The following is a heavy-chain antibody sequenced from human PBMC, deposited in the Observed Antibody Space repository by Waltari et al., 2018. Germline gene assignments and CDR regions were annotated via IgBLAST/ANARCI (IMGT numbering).Heavy chain of an antibody. J-gene: IGHJ4*02. CDR1: GYSISSGYY. CDR2: IYHSGRP. D-gene: IGHD3-9*01. V-gene: IGHV4-38-2*01. Sequence: QVQLQESGPGLVKPSETLSLTCAVSGYSISSGYYWGWIRQPPGKGREWIGRIYHSGRPYYNPALKGRVTISVDTSKNQFSRKLSSVTAADTAVYYCARHHDILTGYPLPCDYWGQGTLVTVSS. CDR3: ARHHDILTGYPLPCDY.